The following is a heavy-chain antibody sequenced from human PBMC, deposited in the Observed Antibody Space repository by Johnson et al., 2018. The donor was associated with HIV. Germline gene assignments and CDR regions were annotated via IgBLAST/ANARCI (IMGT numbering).Heavy chain of an antibody. J-gene: IGHJ3*02. CDR1: GFTFSSYA. CDR3: ARGRASWELYDAFEI. V-gene: IGHV3-30*04. CDR2: ISYDGSNK. Sequence: QVQLVESGGVVVQPGGSLRLSCAASGFTFSSYAMHWVRQAPGKGLEWVAVISYDGSNKYYTDSVKGRFTISRDNSKNTLYLQMSSLRAGDTAVYYCARGRASWELYDAFEIWGQVTMVTVSS. D-gene: IGHD1-26*01.